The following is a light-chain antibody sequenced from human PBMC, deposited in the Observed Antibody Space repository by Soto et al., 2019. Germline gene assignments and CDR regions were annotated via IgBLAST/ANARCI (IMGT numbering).Light chain of an antibody. Sequence: DIVLTQSPDSLAVSLGETATINCKSSQSILSTSNKNNYLAWFQQKPGQPLKLLIYWASTRESEVPERFSGSGSVTDFTLTISSLQPEDVAIYYCRQYYSIPRTFGRGTRVEIK. V-gene: IGKV4-1*01. CDR2: WAS. J-gene: IGKJ1*01. CDR1: QSILSTSNKNNY. CDR3: RQYYSIPRT.